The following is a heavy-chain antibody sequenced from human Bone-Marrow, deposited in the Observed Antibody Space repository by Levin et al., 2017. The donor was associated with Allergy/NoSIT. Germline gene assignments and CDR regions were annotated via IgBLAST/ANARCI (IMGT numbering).Heavy chain of an antibody. Sequence: GGSLRLSCAASGFTFSNAWMNWVRQAPGKGLEWVGRIKSKTDGGTTDYAAPVKGRFTISRDDSKNTLYLQMNSLKTEDTAVYYCTTEVFEDDILTGSESLFDPWGQGTLVTVSS. CDR3: TTEVFEDDILTGSESLFDP. CDR1: GFTFSNAW. J-gene: IGHJ5*02. CDR2: IKSKTDGGTT. V-gene: IGHV3-15*07. D-gene: IGHD3-9*01.